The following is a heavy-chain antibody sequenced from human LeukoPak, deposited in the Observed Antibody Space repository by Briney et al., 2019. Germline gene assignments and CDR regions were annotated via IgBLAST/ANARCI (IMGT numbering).Heavy chain of an antibody. CDR2: IKQDGSER. V-gene: IGHV3-7*01. CDR3: ARDFEISSG. D-gene: IGHD6-19*01. Sequence: GGSLRLSCAASGFTFSNYWMTWVRQAPGKGLEWVANIKQDGSERYYVDSVKGRFTISRDNAKNSLYLQMNSLRAEDTAVYYCARDFEISSGWGQGTLVTVSS. J-gene: IGHJ4*02. CDR1: GFTFSNYW.